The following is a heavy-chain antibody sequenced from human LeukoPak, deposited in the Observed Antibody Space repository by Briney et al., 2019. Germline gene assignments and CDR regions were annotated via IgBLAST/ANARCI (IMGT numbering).Heavy chain of an antibody. CDR3: ARHLVEQYSTGWYSTH. Sequence: SETLSLTCTVSGGSISSSGFYWGWIRQPPGKGLEWIGTIYYSGNTYYNPSLKSRVTISVDTSKNQFSLKLSSVTAADTAVYYRARHLVEQYSTGWYSTHWGQGTLVTVSS. V-gene: IGHV4-39*01. D-gene: IGHD6-19*01. CDR1: GGSISSSGFY. CDR2: IYYSGNT. J-gene: IGHJ4*02.